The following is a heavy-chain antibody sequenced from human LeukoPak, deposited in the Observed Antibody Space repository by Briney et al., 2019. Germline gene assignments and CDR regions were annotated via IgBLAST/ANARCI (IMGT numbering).Heavy chain of an antibody. V-gene: IGHV1-69*04. CDR1: GGTFSSYA. D-gene: IGHD4-17*01. CDR3: AREPHIAVTEHYFDY. CDR2: IIPILGIA. J-gene: IGHJ4*02. Sequence: PGASVKVSCKASGGTFSSYAISWVRQAPGQGLEWMGRIIPILGIANYAQKFQGRVTITADKSTSTAYMELSSLRSEDTAVYYCAREPHIAVTEHYFDYWGQGTLVTVSS.